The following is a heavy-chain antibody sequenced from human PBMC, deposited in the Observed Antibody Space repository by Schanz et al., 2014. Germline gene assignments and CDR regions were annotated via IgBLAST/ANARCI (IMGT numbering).Heavy chain of an antibody. Sequence: QVQLVQSGGEVKKPGASATVSCKASGYTFNNHGISWVRQAPGQGLEWMGWISVYHGHTNYAEKVHGRVTMTTDTSTTTVYMELRGLRSDDTAVYYCARETTIITGGAFDVWGQGTKVTVSP. J-gene: IGHJ3*01. CDR3: ARETTIITGGAFDV. CDR2: ISVYHGHT. V-gene: IGHV1-18*01. D-gene: IGHD3-9*01. CDR1: GYTFNNHG.